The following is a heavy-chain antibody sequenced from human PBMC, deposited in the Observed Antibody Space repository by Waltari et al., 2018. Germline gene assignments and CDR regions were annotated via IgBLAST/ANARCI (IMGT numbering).Heavy chain of an antibody. V-gene: IGHV4-39*01. CDR1: GGSISSSSYY. J-gene: IGHJ3*02. CDR2: IYYSGST. CDR3: ARHTPLLYDYVWGSPNDAFDI. Sequence: QLQLQESGPGLVKPSETLSLTCTVSGGSISSSSYYWGWIRQPPGKGLEWIGSIYYSGSTYYNPSLKSRVTISVDTSKNQFSLKLSSVTAADTAVYYCARHTPLLYDYVWGSPNDAFDIWGQGTMVTVSS. D-gene: IGHD3-16*01.